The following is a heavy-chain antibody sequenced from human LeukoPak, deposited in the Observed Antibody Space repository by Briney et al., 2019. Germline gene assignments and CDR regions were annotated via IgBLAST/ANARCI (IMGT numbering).Heavy chain of an antibody. CDR3: ARSQQLVNWFDP. Sequence: GGSLRLSCAASGFTLSSYSMNWVRQAPGKGLEWVSSISSSSSYIYYADSVKGRFTISRDNANNTLYLKMNSLRAEDKAVYYCARSQQLVNWFDPWGQGTLVTVSS. V-gene: IGHV3-21*01. D-gene: IGHD6-13*01. J-gene: IGHJ5*02. CDR2: ISSSSSYI. CDR1: GFTLSSYS.